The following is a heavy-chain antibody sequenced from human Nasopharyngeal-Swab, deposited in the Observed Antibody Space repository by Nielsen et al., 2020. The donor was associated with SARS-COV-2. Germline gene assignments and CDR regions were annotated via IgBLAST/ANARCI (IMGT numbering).Heavy chain of an antibody. D-gene: IGHD3-10*01. J-gene: IGHJ6*02. V-gene: IGHV4-59*01. Sequence: SETLSLTCTVSGGSISSYYWSWIRQPPGKGLEWIGYIYYSGSTNYNPSLKSRVTISVDTSKNQFSLKLSSVTAADTAVYYCARVAPLSTMVRGVHYGMDVWGQGTTATVSS. CDR1: GGSISSYY. CDR3: ARVAPLSTMVRGVHYGMDV. CDR2: IYYSGST.